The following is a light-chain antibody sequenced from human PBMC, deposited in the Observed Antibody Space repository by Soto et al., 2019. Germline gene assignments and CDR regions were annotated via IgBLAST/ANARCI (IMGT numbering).Light chain of an antibody. CDR1: QSIRSY. V-gene: IGKV1-39*01. CDR3: QQSYTAPLT. CDR2: EAT. J-gene: IGKJ3*01. Sequence: DIQMTQSPSSLSASVGDRVTITCRASQSIRSYLNWYQQKPAKAPELLIYEATSLQSGVPSRFSGSGSGTDFTRTISSLQPEDFATYYCQQSYTAPLTFGPGTKVDIQ.